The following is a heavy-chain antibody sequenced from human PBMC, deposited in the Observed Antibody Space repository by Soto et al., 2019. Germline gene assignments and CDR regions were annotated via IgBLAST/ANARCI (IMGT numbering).Heavy chain of an antibody. V-gene: IGHV4-31*03. CDR3: ARGGADFWSGYFAPYYYYMDV. CDR2: IYYSGST. CDR1: GGSISSGGYY. J-gene: IGHJ6*03. Sequence: QVQLQESGPGLVKPSQTLSLTCTVSGGSISSGGYYWSWIRQHPGKGLEWIGYIYYSGSTYYNPSLKCRVTISVDTSKNQFSLKLSSVTAADTAVYYCARGGADFWSGYFAPYYYYMDVWGKGTTVTVSS. D-gene: IGHD3-3*01.